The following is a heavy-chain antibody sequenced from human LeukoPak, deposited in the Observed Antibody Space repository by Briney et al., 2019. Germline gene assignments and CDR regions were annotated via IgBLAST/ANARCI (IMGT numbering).Heavy chain of an antibody. J-gene: IGHJ3*01. V-gene: IGHV3-30*02. CDR1: GFTFSSYG. Sequence: GGSLRLSCAASGFTFSSYGMHWVRQAPGKGLEWVAFIRYDGSNKYYADSVKGRFTISRDNSKNTLYLQMNSLRAEDTAVYYCARHMSVSSDAFDLWGRGTTVTVSS. D-gene: IGHD2-21*01. CDR3: ARHMSVSSDAFDL. CDR2: IRYDGSNK.